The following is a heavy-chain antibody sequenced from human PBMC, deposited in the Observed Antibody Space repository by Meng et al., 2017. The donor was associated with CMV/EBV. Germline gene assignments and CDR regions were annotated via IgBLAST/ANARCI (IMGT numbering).Heavy chain of an antibody. D-gene: IGHD1-7*01. V-gene: IGHV3-33*06. J-gene: IGHJ4*02. Sequence: AASGFTFSSDGMHWVRQAPGKGLEWVAVIWYDGSNKYYADSVKGRFTISRDNSKNTLYLQMNSLRAEDTAVYYCAKEGGTGTMHFDYWGQGTLVTVSS. CDR2: IWYDGSNK. CDR1: GFTFSSDG. CDR3: AKEGGTGTMHFDY.